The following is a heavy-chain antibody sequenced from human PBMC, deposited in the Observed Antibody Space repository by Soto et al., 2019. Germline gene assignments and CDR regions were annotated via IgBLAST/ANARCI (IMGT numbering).Heavy chain of an antibody. CDR3: ARHGIAAAGVLYYFDY. D-gene: IGHD6-13*01. Sequence: QVQLVQSGAEVKKPGASVKVSCKASGYTFTSYDINWVRQATGQGLEWMGWMNPNSGNTGYAQKVQGRVTMTRNTSISTAYMELSSLRSEDTAVYYCARHGIAAAGVLYYFDYWGQGTLVTVSS. J-gene: IGHJ4*02. CDR2: MNPNSGNT. V-gene: IGHV1-8*01. CDR1: GYTFTSYD.